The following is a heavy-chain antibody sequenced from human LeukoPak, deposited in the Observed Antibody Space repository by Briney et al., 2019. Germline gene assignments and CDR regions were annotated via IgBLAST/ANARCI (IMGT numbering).Heavy chain of an antibody. CDR3: ARLGARQMLEY. CDR2: ISGSGGST. V-gene: IGHV3-23*01. CDR1: GFTFSSYA. Sequence: GGSLRLSCAASGFTFSSYAMSWVRQAPGKGLEWVSAISGSGGSTYYADSVKGRFTISRDNSKNTLYLQMNSPRAEDTAVYYCARLGARQMLEYWGQGTLVTVSS. D-gene: IGHD4-17*01. J-gene: IGHJ4*02.